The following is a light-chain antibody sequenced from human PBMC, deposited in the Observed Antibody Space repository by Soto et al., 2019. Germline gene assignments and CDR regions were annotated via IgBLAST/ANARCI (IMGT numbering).Light chain of an antibody. J-gene: IGKJ1*01. CDR1: LSVTNSY. V-gene: IGKV3-20*01. CDR2: GAS. CDR3: QQYGSSPRT. Sequence: TVLTQSPDTLSLSPGERATLSCRASLSVTNSYLAWYQQKPGQAPRLLIYGASNRATGIPDRFSGSGSGTDFTLTISRLEPEDFAVFYCQQYGSSPRTFGQGTKVEIK.